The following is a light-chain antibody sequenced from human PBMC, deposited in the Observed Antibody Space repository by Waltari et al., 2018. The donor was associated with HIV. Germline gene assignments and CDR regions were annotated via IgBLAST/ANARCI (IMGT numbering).Light chain of an antibody. CDR2: DVS. CDR3: SSYTSSSTLEV. CDR1: SSNVGGYNY. Sequence: QSALTQPASVSGSPGHSITISCTGTSSNVGGYNYVPWYQQHPGKAPKLMIYDVSNRPSGVSNRFSGSKSGNTASLTISGLQAEDEADYYCSSYTSSSTLEVFGGGTKLTVL. V-gene: IGLV2-14*03. J-gene: IGLJ2*01.